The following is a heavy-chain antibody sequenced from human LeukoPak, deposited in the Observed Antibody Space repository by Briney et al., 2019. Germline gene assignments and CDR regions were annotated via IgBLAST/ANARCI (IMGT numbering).Heavy chain of an antibody. J-gene: IGHJ4*02. D-gene: IGHD4/OR15-4a*01. V-gene: IGHV3-23*01. Sequence: GGSLRLSCAAYGFTLSSHAMSWVRQAPGKGLEWVSAISGSGGTTYYADSVKGRFTFSRDNSKNTLYLQMNSLRAEDTAVYYCAKVAYGAYTDFDYWGQGTLVTVSS. CDR1: GFTLSSHA. CDR2: ISGSGGTT. CDR3: AKVAYGAYTDFDY.